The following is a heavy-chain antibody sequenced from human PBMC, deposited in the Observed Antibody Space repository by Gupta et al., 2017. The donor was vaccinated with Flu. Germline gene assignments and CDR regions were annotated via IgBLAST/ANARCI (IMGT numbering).Heavy chain of an antibody. D-gene: IGHD2-2*01. V-gene: IGHV3-48*03. CDR3: ARMSIVVVPAIIRGAFDI. Sequence: KGLEWVSYISSSGSTIYYADSVKGRFTISRDNAKNSLYLQMNSLRAEDTAVYYCARMSIVVVPAIIRGAFDIWGQGTMVTVSS. CDR2: ISSSGSTI. J-gene: IGHJ3*02.